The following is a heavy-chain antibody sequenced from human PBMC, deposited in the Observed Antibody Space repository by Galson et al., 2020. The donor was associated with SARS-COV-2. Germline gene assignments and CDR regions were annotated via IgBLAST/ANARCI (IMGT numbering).Heavy chain of an antibody. Sequence: SETLSLTCTVSGDSISPYAWSWIRQPAGKGQKGLEWIGRIYGSGAFSYNPSLKSRVSMSVDTSKNQFSLNLNSVTAADTAVYYCARARDYAFDIGCQGTMVIVSS. CDR3: ARARDYAFDI. J-gene: IGHJ3*02. CDR2: IYGSGAF. CDR1: GDSISPYA. D-gene: IGHD3-3*01. V-gene: IGHV4-4*07.